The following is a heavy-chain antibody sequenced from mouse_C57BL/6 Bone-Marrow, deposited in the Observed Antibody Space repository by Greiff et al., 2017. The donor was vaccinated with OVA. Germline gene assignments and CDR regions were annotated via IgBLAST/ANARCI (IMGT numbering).Heavy chain of an antibody. CDR3: ARAYGSVFDY. CDR1: GYTFTSYW. V-gene: IGHV1-61*01. CDR2: IYPSDSET. D-gene: IGHD1-1*01. J-gene: IGHJ2*01. Sequence: QVQLQQPGAELVRPGSSVKLSCKASGYTFTSYWMDWVKQRPGQGLEWIGNIYPSDSETHYNQKFKDKATLTVDKSSSTAYMQLSSLTSEDSAVYYCARAYGSVFDYWGQGTTLTVSS.